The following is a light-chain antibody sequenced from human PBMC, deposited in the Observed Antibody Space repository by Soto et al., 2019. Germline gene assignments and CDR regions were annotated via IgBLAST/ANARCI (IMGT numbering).Light chain of an antibody. CDR1: TSDVGDYNF. Sequence: QSALTQPAYVSGSPGQLITISCTGTTSDVGDYNFVSWYQQHPGKAPKLMIYDVSSRPSGVSHRFSASKSGNTASLTISGIQAEDEADYYCSSYASSNTLLFGGGTKLTVL. CDR3: SSYASSNTLL. J-gene: IGLJ2*01. CDR2: DVS. V-gene: IGLV2-14*01.